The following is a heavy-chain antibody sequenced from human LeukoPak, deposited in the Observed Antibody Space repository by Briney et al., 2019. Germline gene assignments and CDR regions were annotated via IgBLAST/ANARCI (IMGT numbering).Heavy chain of an antibody. CDR3: AKGAEIDH. Sequence: PGGSLRLSCAASGFNFNNFAMSWVRQAPGKGPEWLSAMTGPADTTYYAESVRGRFTISRDYSKSMVYLQMNSLRVEDTAIYYCAKGAEIDHWGQGTLVTVSS. V-gene: IGHV3-23*01. CDR1: GFNFNNFA. CDR2: MTGPADTT. J-gene: IGHJ4*02.